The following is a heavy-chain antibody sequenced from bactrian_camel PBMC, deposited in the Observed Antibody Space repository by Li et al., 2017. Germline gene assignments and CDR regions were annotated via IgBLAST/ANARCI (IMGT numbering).Heavy chain of an antibody. CDR3: AADQRGGSWLRPRQTDFGY. J-gene: IGHJ6*01. CDR1: NYLLRSSC. CDR2: IDTAGLP. D-gene: IGHD2*01. Sequence: HVQLVESGGGSVRAGGSLVLSCAAPNYLLRSSCLGWFRQAPGKEREGVAAIDTAGLPTYTYAVQGRFTISRDKAKNTVYLQMNGLKPSDAAVYYCAADQRGGSWLRPRQTDFGYWGQGTQVTVS. V-gene: IGHV3S53*01.